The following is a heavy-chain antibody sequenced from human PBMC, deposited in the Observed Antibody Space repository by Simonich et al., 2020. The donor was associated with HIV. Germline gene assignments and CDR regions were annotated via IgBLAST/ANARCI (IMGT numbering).Heavy chain of an antibody. D-gene: IGHD3-22*01. CDR1: GGSFSGYY. CDR2: INHSERT. Sequence: QVQLQQWGAGLLKPSETLSLTCGVYGGSFSGYYWSWIRQPPGKGLEWVGDINHSERTNYNWSLKSRVTISEDTSKNQFSLKLSSVTAADTAVYYCARRVYYYDSSDYLVPDALDIWGRGTMVIVSS. V-gene: IGHV4-34*01. J-gene: IGHJ3*02. CDR3: ARRVYYYDSSDYLVPDALDI.